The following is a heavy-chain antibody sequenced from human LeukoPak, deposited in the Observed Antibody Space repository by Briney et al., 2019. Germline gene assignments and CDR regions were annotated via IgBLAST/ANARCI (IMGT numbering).Heavy chain of an antibody. CDR1: GFTFSSYS. CDR3: ARDWPDGDSSGTDGDYYYGMDV. J-gene: IGHJ6*02. Sequence: GGSLRLSCAASGFTFSSYSMNWVRQAPGKGLEWVSSISSSSSYIYYADSVKGRFTISRDNAKNSLYLQMNSLRAEDTAVYYCARDWPDGDSSGTDGDYYYGMDVWGQGTTATVSS. D-gene: IGHD3-22*01. CDR2: ISSSSSYI. V-gene: IGHV3-21*01.